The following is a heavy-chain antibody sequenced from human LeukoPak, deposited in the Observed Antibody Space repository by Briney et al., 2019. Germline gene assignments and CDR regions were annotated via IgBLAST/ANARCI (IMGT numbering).Heavy chain of an antibody. CDR1: GFTVSSNY. Sequence: GGSLRLSCAASGFTVSSNYMSWVRQAPGKGLEWVSVIYSCGSTYYADSVKGRFTISRDNSKNTLYLQMNSLRAEDTAVYYCANSDHSFGYNYYGMDVWGQGTTVTVSS. J-gene: IGHJ6*02. CDR2: IYSCGST. V-gene: IGHV3-66*03. D-gene: IGHD3-3*01. CDR3: ANSDHSFGYNYYGMDV.